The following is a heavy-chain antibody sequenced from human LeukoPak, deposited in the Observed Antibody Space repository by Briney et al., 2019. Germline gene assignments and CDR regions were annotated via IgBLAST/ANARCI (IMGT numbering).Heavy chain of an antibody. CDR3: ARAHYLGTHYFDY. D-gene: IGHD1-1*01. V-gene: IGHV4-34*01. J-gene: IGHJ4*02. CDR2: INHSGST. CDR1: GGSFSGYY. Sequence: SETLSLTCAVYGGSFSGYYWSWIRQPPGKGLEWIGEINHSGSTNYNPSLKSRVTISVDTSKNQFSLKLSSVTAADTAVYYCARAHYLGTHYFDYWGQGTLVTVSS.